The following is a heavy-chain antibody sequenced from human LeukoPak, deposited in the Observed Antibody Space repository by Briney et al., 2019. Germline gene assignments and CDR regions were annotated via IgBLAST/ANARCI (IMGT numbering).Heavy chain of an antibody. J-gene: IGHJ4*02. D-gene: IGHD1-26*01. CDR3: AKSGGYGLIDY. V-gene: IGHV4-39*01. CDR2: IYYSGST. Sequence: SETLSLTCSVSGASISTSAHYWGWIRQPPGKGLVWIGSIYYSGSTYYNASLKSRVTISIDTSKNQFSLRLSSVTAADTAVYYCAKSGGYGLIDYWGQGTLVTVSS. CDR1: GASISTSAHY.